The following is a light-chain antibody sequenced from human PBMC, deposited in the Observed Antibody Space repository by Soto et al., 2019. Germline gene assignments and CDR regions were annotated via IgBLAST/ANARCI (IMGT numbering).Light chain of an antibody. V-gene: IGKV2-30*01. CDR3: MQGTHWPPT. CDR2: RAS. CDR1: QSLVYSDGYAY. J-gene: IGKJ1*01. Sequence: DVVMTQSPLSLPVTLGQPASISCRSSQSLVYSDGYAYLSWFQQRPGQSPRRLIYRASNRDSGVPDRCIGSGSGTDFTLQINRVEAEDVGVYYCMQGTHWPPTFGRGTRVEIK.